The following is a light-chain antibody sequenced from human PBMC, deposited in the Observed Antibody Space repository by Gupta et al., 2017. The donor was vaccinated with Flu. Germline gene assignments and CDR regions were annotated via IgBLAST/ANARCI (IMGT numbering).Light chain of an antibody. V-gene: IGKV1-5*03. CDR3: KQDQRFLT. Sequence: QLPQSPSTLSASVGDRVTSTCRASQTINNYLAWYQQRPGNAPKLLISKASTLESGVPERFSGSGYGKEFTLTSSSRQAEDVATYYGKQDQRFLTFGQGTTVDIK. CDR1: QTINNY. J-gene: IGKJ1*01. CDR2: KAS.